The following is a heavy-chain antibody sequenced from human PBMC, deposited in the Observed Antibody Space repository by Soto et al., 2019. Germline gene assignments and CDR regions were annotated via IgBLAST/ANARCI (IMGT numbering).Heavy chain of an antibody. V-gene: IGHV4-59*01. J-gene: IGHJ4*02. D-gene: IGHD2-2*01. CDR2: IYDTGST. CDR1: GVSISSNY. CDR3: ARYSCSSDNCYYFDY. Sequence: WETLSLTCTVSGVSISSNYWSCIRHTPGKGLEWIGYIYDTGSTNYNPSLKSRVSFSVDTSKNQFSLKLSSVTAADTAVYYCARYSCSSDNCYYFDYWGQGTLVTVSS.